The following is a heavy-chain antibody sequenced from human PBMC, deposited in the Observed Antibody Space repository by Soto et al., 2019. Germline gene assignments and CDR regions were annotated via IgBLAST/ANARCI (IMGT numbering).Heavy chain of an antibody. Sequence: RASVTVSCKASGYTFTSNYIHWVRQAPGQGIEWMGIIDPSGGTTTYAQKFQGRVTMTRDTSTSTVYMELSSLRSEDTVVLYCARPYYDFWSGYPPYSYYAMDVWGQGTTVTVSS. V-gene: IGHV1-46*01. CDR2: IDPSGGTT. CDR1: GYTFTSNY. CDR3: ARPYYDFWSGYPPYSYYAMDV. D-gene: IGHD3-3*01. J-gene: IGHJ6*02.